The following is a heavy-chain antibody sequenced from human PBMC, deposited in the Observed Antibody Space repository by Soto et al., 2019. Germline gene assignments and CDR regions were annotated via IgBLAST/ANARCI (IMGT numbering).Heavy chain of an antibody. CDR1: GFTFSNFA. J-gene: IGHJ4*02. D-gene: IGHD2-15*01. CDR3: AKALVVVAPASKFDD. CDR2: ISASGGST. Sequence: EVQLLESGGHLVQPGGSLRLSCAASGFTFSNFAMSWVRQAPGKGLEWVSGISASGGSTNYADSVRGRFTISRHNSENTLFLEMNSLRGEDTAVYYCAKALVVVAPASKFDDWSQGTLVTVSS. V-gene: IGHV3-23*01.